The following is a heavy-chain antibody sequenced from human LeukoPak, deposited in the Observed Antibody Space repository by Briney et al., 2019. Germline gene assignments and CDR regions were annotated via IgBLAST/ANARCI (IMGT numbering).Heavy chain of an antibody. Sequence: GGSLRLSCAASGFTFSSYSMNWVRQAPGKGLEWVSYISSSSTIYYADSVKGRFTISRDNAKNSLYLQMNSLRAEDTAMYYCARDNLAAAGDDNFDFWGQGTMVTVSS. V-gene: IGHV3-48*04. CDR2: ISSSSTI. D-gene: IGHD6-13*01. J-gene: IGHJ3*01. CDR1: GFTFSSYS. CDR3: ARDNLAAAGDDNFDF.